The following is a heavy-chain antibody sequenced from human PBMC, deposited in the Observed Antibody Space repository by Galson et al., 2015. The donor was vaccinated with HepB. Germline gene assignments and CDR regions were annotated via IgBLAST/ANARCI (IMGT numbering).Heavy chain of an antibody. V-gene: IGHV6-1*01. D-gene: IGHD3-22*01. CDR2: TYYRSKWYN. Sequence: CAISGDSVSSNSAAWNWIRQSPSRGLEWLGRTYYRSKWYNDYAVSVKSRITINPDTSKNQFSLQLNSVTPEDTAVYYCAREVYYYDSSGYPEPYYMDVWGKGTTVTVSS. CDR3: AREVYYYDSSGYPEPYYMDV. CDR1: GDSVSSNSAA. J-gene: IGHJ6*03.